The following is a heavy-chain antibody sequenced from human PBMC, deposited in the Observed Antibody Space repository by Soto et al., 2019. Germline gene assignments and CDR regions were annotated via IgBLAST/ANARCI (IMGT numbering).Heavy chain of an antibody. CDR1: GYSFTSYW. J-gene: IGHJ6*01. Sequence: GESLKISCKGSGYSFTSYWIGWVRQMPGKGLEWMGIIYPGDSDTRYSPSFQGQVTISADKSISTAYLQWSSLKASDTAMYYCARIFEGAAHGNYGMDVWGQGTTVTVSS. D-gene: IGHD6-13*01. V-gene: IGHV5-51*01. CDR3: ARIFEGAAHGNYGMDV. CDR2: IYPGDSDT.